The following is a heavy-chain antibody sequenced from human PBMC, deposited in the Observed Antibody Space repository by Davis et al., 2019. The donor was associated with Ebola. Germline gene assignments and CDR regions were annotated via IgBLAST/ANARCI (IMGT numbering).Heavy chain of an antibody. D-gene: IGHD3-3*01. CDR3: AIRTVKYYDFWSGYYFDY. J-gene: IGHJ4*02. V-gene: IGHV4-39*01. CDR2: IYYSGST. CDR1: GGSISSYY. Sequence: MPSETLSLTCTVSGGSISSYYWGWTRQPPGKGLEWIGSIYYSGSTYYNPSLKSRVTISVDTSKNQFSLKLSSVTAADTAVYYCAIRTVKYYDFWSGYYFDYWGQGTLVTVSS.